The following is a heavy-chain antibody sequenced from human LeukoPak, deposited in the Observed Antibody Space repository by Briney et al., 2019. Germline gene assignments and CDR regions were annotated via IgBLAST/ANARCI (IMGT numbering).Heavy chain of an antibody. D-gene: IGHD3-16*01. Sequence: SETLSLTCTVSGGSISSGDYYWSWIRQPPGKGLEWIGYIYYSGSTYYNPSLKSRVTISVDTSKNQFSLKLSSVIAADTAVYYCARYYDAWGGDYFDYWGQGTLVTVSS. CDR3: ARYYDAWGGDYFDY. CDR1: GGSISSGDYY. V-gene: IGHV4-30-4*08. CDR2: IYYSGST. J-gene: IGHJ4*02.